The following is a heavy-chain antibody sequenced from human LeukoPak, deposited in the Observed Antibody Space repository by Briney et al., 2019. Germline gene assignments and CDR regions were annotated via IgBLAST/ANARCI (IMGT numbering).Heavy chain of an antibody. CDR3: ARAMRSGYDY. Sequence: PGGSLRLSCAASGLTFSSYGMSWVRQAPGKGLEWISYISHSSNTIHYADSVKGRFTISRDDAKNSLYLQMNSLRDEDTAVYHCARAMRSGYDYWGQGTLVTVSS. V-gene: IGHV3-48*02. CDR2: ISHSSNTI. CDR1: GLTFSSYG. J-gene: IGHJ4*02. D-gene: IGHD5-12*01.